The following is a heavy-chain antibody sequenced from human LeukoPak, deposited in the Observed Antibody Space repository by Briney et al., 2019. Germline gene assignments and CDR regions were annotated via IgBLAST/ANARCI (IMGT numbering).Heavy chain of an antibody. D-gene: IGHD3-10*01. V-gene: IGHV4-34*01. CDR1: GGSFSGYY. CDR3: ARLRNVLLWFGEFSPALDI. Sequence: SETLSLTCAVYGGSFSGYYWSWIRQPPGKGLEWIGEINHSGSTNYNPSLKSQVTIPVDTSKNRFSLKLSSVTAADTAVYYCARLRNVLLWFGEFSPALDIWGQGTMVTVSS. CDR2: INHSGST. J-gene: IGHJ3*02.